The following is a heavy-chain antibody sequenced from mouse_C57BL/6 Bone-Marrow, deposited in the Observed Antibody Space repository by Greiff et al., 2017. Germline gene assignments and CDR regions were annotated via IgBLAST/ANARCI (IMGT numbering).Heavy chain of an antibody. CDR1: GFTFSSYA. CDR2: ISDGGSYT. J-gene: IGHJ4*01. Sequence: EVKLVESGGGLVKPGGSLKLSCAASGFTFSSYAMSWVRQTPEKRLEWVATISDGGSYTYYPDNVKGRFTISRDNAKNNLYLQMSHLKYEDTAMYYCNFYYAMDYWGQGTSVTVSS. CDR3: NFYYAMDY. V-gene: IGHV5-4*03.